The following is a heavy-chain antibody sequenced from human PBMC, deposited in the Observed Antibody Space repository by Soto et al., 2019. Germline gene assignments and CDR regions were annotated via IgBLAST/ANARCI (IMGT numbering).Heavy chain of an antibody. CDR2: INPNSGAT. D-gene: IGHD7-27*01. CDR1: GYTFTDSA. CDR3: ARDLTGDVGG. V-gene: IGHV1-2*02. J-gene: IGHJ4*02. Sequence: HVQLVQSGAEVKKPGASVKVSCKASGYTFTDSAMHWVRQAPGQGLEWMAWINPNSGATRYAQKFQSRVTTTRDTSITTGYMELSRLTSDDTAVYYCARDLTGDVGGWGQGTLVTVSS.